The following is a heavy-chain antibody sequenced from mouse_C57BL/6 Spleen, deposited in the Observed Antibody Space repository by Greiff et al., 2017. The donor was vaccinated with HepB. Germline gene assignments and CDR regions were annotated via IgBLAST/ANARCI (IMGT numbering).Heavy chain of an antibody. V-gene: IGHV7-3*01. D-gene: IGHD3-3*01. CDR1: GFTFTDYY. J-gene: IGHJ4*01. CDR2: IRNKANGYTT. CDR3: ARSQLFLYAMDY. Sequence: EVMLVESGGGLVQPGGSLSLSCAASGFTFTDYYMSWVRQPPGKALEWLRFIRNKANGYTTEYSASVKGRFTISRDNSQSILYLQMNALRAEDSATYYCARSQLFLYAMDYWGQGTSVTVSS.